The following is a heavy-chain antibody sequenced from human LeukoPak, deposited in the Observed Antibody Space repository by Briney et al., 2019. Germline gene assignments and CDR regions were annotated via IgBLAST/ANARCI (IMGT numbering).Heavy chain of an antibody. CDR2: IYYSGST. Sequence: PSETLSLTCTVSGGSISSSSYYWSWIRQPPGKGLEWIGSIYYSGSTYYNPSLKSRVTISVDTSKNQFSLKLSSVTAADTAVYYCASPFGGSGTDAFDIWGQGTMVTVSS. J-gene: IGHJ3*02. CDR1: GGSISSSSYY. D-gene: IGHD6-19*01. V-gene: IGHV4-39*01. CDR3: ASPFGGSGTDAFDI.